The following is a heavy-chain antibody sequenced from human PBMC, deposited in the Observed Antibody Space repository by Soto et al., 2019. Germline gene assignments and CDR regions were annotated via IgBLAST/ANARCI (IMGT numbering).Heavy chain of an antibody. CDR3: ARDTIFGVLILDY. Sequence: QVQLVQSGAEVKKPGASVKVSCKASGYIFTTYGISWVRQAPGQGLVWMGWTSAYSGNTKYAQKVQGRVSMTTDTPTSTAYMELRILRSDDTAVYYCARDTIFGVLILDYCGQGTLVTVSS. J-gene: IGHJ4*02. V-gene: IGHV1-18*04. D-gene: IGHD3-3*01. CDR2: TSAYSGNT. CDR1: GYIFTTYG.